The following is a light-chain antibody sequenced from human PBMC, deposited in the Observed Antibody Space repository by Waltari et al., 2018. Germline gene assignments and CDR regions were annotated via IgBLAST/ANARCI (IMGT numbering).Light chain of an antibody. CDR2: EAS. V-gene: IGKV1-9*01. CDR1: QGISTY. Sequence: DIQLTQSPSFLSASVGDRVTITCRASQGISTYLARYQQEPGKAPKLLIHEASTLQSGVPSRFSGSGSGTEFTLTISSLQPEDFATYYCQQHDNYPFSSGPGTKVEIK. CDR3: QQHDNYPFS. J-gene: IGKJ3*01.